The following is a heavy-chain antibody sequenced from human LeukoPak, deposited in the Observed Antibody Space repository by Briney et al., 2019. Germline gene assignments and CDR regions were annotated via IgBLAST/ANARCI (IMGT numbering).Heavy chain of an antibody. CDR2: IKPDGSEK. D-gene: IGHD5-18*01. J-gene: IGHJ4*02. CDR3: ARDYSALDY. V-gene: IGHV3-7*01. Sequence: GGSLRLSCAASGFTFSNYWMSWVRQVPGKGLEWVANIKPDGSEKYYVDSVKGRFTISRDNAKNSLYLQMDSLRAEDTAVYHCARDYSALDYWGQGTLVTVSS. CDR1: GFTFSNYW.